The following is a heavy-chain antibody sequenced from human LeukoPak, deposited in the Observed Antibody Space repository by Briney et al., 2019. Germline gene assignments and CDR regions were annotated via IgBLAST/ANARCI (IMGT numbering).Heavy chain of an antibody. D-gene: IGHD6-6*01. J-gene: IGHJ6*04. CDR1: GYTFSSDG. Sequence: ASVKVPCKASGYTFSSDGISWVRQAPGQGLEWMGWISAYNGKTNYAQKFQGRVTMTTDTSTSTAYMELRSLRSDDTAVYYCARAGYSSSIMDVWGKGTTVTVSS. CDR3: ARAGYSSSIMDV. V-gene: IGHV1-18*01. CDR2: ISAYNGKT.